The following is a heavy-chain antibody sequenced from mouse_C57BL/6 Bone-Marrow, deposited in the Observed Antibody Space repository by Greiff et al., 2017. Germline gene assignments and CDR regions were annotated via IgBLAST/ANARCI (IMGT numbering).Heavy chain of an antibody. J-gene: IGHJ2*01. D-gene: IGHD2-2*01. V-gene: IGHV1-50*01. CDR1: GYTFTSYW. Sequence: QVQLQQPGAELVKPGASVKLSCKASGYTFTSYWMQWVKQRPGQGLEWIGEIDPSDSYTNYKQKFKGKATLTVDTSSSTAYMQLSSLTSEDSAVYYCAGFYGYFYYFDYWGQGTTLTVSS. CDR2: IDPSDSYT. CDR3: AGFYGYFYYFDY.